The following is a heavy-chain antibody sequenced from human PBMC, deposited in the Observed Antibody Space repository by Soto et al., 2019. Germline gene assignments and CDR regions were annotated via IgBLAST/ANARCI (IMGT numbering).Heavy chain of an antibody. CDR3: VRDILRIPYGSGRFDP. V-gene: IGHV3-33*05. D-gene: IGHD3-10*01. J-gene: IGHJ5*02. CDR1: GFTFRAYD. CDR2: IPFDGTKI. Sequence: GGSLRLTCVASGFTFRAYDMYWVRQSPGRGLEWVAMIPFDGTKIHYADSVKGRFAISRDNGKNRLDLQMNSLRAEDTALYRCVRDILRIPYGSGRFDPWGLGTLVTVSS.